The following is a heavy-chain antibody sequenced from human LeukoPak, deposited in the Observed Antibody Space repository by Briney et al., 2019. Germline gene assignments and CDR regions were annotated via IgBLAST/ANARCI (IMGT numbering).Heavy chain of an antibody. CDR2: ISSNGGST. V-gene: IGHV3-64D*06. D-gene: IGHD6-25*01. CDR1: GFTFSSYA. CDR3: VKVSVRGYGISDY. Sequence: PGGSLRLSCSASGFTFSSYAMHWVRQAPGKGLEYVSAISSNGGSTYYADSVKGRFIISRDNSKNTLYLQMSSLRAEDTAVYYCVKVSVRGYGISDYWGQGTLVTVSS. J-gene: IGHJ4*02.